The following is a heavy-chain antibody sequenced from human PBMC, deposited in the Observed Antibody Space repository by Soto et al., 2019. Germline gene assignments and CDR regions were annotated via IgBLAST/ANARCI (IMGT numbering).Heavy chain of an antibody. Sequence: GGSLRLSCAASGFTFSSYGMHWVRQAPGKGLEWVAVISYDGSNKYYADSVKGRFTISRDNSKNTLYLQMNSLRAEDTAVYYCAKSSSWYHLDYWGQGTLVTVSS. CDR2: ISYDGSNK. CDR3: AKSSSWYHLDY. D-gene: IGHD6-13*01. V-gene: IGHV3-30*18. CDR1: GFTFSSYG. J-gene: IGHJ4*02.